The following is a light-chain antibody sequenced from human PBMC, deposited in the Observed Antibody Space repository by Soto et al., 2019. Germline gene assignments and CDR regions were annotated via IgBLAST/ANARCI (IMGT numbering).Light chain of an antibody. CDR1: QGINSW. J-gene: IGKJ4*01. CDR3: QHSHSFPFT. CDR2: VSS. V-gene: IGKV1-12*02. Sequence: DLPMTQSPSSVSASVGDRVTITCRASQGINSWLAWYQQKAGRPPKLLIYVSSSLQSGVPLRFSGSASGSEFTLAISALQPEDFATYYCQHSHSFPFTFGGGTKVGIK.